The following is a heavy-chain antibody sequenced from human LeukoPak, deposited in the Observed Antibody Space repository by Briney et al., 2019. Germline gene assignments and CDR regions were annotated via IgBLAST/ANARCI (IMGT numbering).Heavy chain of an antibody. D-gene: IGHD5-18*01. J-gene: IGHJ3*02. Sequence: ASVKVSCKASRGTFSSYAISWVRQAPGQGLEWMGGIIPIFGTANYAQKFQGRVTITTDESTSTAYMELSSLRSEDTAVYYCARSGKYSYGIPDAFDIWGQGTMVTVSS. CDR2: IIPIFGTA. CDR3: ARSGKYSYGIPDAFDI. V-gene: IGHV1-69*05. CDR1: RGTFSSYA.